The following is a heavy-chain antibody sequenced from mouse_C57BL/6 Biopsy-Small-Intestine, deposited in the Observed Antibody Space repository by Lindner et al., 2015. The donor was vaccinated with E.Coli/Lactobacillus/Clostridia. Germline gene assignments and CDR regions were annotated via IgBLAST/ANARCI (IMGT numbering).Heavy chain of an antibody. Sequence: VQLQESGGGLVKPGGSLKLSCAASGFTFSDYGMHWVRQAPEKGLEWITYISGGSSTIYYADTVKGRFTISRDNAKNTLFLQMTSLRSEDTAMYYCARRGNWDQRFAMDCWGQGTSVTVSS. V-gene: IGHV5-17*01. CDR2: ISGGSSTI. CDR1: GFTFSDYG. J-gene: IGHJ4*01. CDR3: ARRGNWDQRFAMDC. D-gene: IGHD4-1*01.